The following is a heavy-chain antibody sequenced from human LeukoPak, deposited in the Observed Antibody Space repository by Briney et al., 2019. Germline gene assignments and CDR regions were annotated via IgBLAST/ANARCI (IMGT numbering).Heavy chain of an antibody. J-gene: IGHJ4*02. V-gene: IGHV4-59*01. CDR1: GGSISSYY. Sequence: SETLSLTCTVSGGSISSYYWSWIRQPPGKGLEWIGYIYYSGSTNYNPSLKSRVTISVDTSKNQFSLKLSSVTAADTAVYYCARDPTFDYWGQGTLVTVSS. CDR3: ARDPTFDY. CDR2: IYYSGST.